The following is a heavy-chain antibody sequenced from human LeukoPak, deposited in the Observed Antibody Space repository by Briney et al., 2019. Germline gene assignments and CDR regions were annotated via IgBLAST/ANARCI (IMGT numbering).Heavy chain of an antibody. CDR2: IKEDGGER. J-gene: IGHJ4*02. V-gene: IGHV3-7*05. CDR1: GLTISRSW. D-gene: IGHD6-19*01. Sequence: GRSLRLSRAASGLTISRSWMSWVRQAPGKGLEWVANIKEDGGERYYVDSVKGRFTISRDNAKNLLHMQMNSLRAEDTAVYYCARGLVGSGCYFDYWGQGTLVIVSS. CDR3: ARGLVGSGCYFDY.